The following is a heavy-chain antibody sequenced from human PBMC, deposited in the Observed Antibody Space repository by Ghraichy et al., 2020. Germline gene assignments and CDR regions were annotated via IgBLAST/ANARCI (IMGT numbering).Heavy chain of an antibody. J-gene: IGHJ5*02. V-gene: IGHV1-2*02. CDR2: IIPNSGGT. CDR1: GYTFTDYN. CDR3: ARDRSGTYES. D-gene: IGHD1-26*01. Sequence: AAVKVSCKASGYTFTDYNMHWVRQAPGQGLEWMGLIIPNSGGTYYAQKFQGRVTMTSDKSISTAYMELSRLRSDDTAVYYCARDRSGTYESWGQGTLVTVSS.